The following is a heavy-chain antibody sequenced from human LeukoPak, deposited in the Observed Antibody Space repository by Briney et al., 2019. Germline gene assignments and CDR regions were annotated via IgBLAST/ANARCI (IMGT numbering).Heavy chain of an antibody. Sequence: ASVKVSCKASGYTFTSYGISWVRQAPGQGLEWMGWISAYNGNTNYAQKLQGRVTMTTDTSTSTAYMELRSLRSDDTAVYYCARPIDDPGYFDWLLPRSHYYYMDVWGKGTTVTVSS. V-gene: IGHV1-18*01. CDR2: ISAYNGNT. CDR1: GYTFTSYG. CDR3: ARPIDDPGYFDWLLPRSHYYYMDV. J-gene: IGHJ6*03. D-gene: IGHD3-9*01.